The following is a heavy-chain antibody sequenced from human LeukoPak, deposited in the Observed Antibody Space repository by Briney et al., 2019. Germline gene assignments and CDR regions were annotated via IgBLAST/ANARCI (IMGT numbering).Heavy chain of an antibody. CDR3: ARDQYYYDSSGYYSTRNWFDP. CDR2: IYYSGST. CDR1: GGSISSSSYY. J-gene: IGHJ5*02. D-gene: IGHD3-22*01. V-gene: IGHV4-39*07. Sequence: SETLSLTCTVSGGSISSSSYYWGWIRQPPGKGLEWIGSIYYSGSTYYNPSLKSRVTISVDTSKNQFSLKLSSVTAADTAVYYCARDQYYYDSSGYYSTRNWFDPWGQGTLVTVSS.